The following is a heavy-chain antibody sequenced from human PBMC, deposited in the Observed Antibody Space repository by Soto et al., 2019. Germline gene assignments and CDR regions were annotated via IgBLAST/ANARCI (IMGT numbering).Heavy chain of an antibody. CDR2: IIPILGIA. Sequence: QVQLVQSGAEVKKPGSSVKVCCKASGGTFSSYTISWVRQAPGQGLDWMGRIIPILGIANYAQKFQGRVTITADKSTSTAYMELSSLRSEDTAVYYCARDPYPHGSGSLGYFDLWGRGTLVTVSS. CDR1: GGTFSSYT. V-gene: IGHV1-69*08. J-gene: IGHJ2*01. CDR3: ARDPYPHGSGSLGYFDL. D-gene: IGHD3-10*01.